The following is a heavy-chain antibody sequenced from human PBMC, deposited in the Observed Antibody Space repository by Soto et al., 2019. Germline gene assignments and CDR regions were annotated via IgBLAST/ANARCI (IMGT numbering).Heavy chain of an antibody. V-gene: IGHV1-18*01. J-gene: IGHJ4*02. CDR1: GYGFTTYG. CDR3: ARGRYGDY. Sequence: QVHLVQSGAEVKKPGASVKVSCKGSGYGFTTYGITCVRQAPGQGLEWMAWISAHNGNTNYAQKLQGRVTVTRDTSTSTAYMELRRLRSDDTAVYYCARGRYGDYWGQGALVTVSS. D-gene: IGHD1-1*01. CDR2: ISAHNGNT.